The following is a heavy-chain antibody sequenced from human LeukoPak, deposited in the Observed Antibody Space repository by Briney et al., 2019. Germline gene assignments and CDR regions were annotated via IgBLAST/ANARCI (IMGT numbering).Heavy chain of an antibody. CDR1: GYTFTNYG. CDR2: ISGSSENT. J-gene: IGHJ4*02. D-gene: IGHD5-12*01. V-gene: IGHV1-18*01. CDR3: ARVGRTKVATMAY. Sequence: ASVKVSCKASGYTFTNYGISWVRQAPGQGLEWMGWISGSSENTDSAQKFQGRVTMTTDTSTSTAYMELRNLRSDDTATYYCARVGRTKVATMAYWGQGTLVTVSS.